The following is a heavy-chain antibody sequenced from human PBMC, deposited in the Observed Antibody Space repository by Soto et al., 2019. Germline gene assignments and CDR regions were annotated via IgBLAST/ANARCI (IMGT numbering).Heavy chain of an antibody. J-gene: IGHJ6*03. CDR1: GYTFTNYY. V-gene: IGHV1-46*03. CDR3: SRDAWYSKTYRYDMDV. D-gene: IGHD5-18*01. Sequence: ASVKVSCKASGYTFTNYYIHWVRQAPGQGLEWMGMINPSGGSTTYAQKFQGRVTMTRDTSTSTVFMELSSLRSKDTALYYCSRDAWYSKTYRYDMDVWGRGTTVTVSS. CDR2: INPSGGST.